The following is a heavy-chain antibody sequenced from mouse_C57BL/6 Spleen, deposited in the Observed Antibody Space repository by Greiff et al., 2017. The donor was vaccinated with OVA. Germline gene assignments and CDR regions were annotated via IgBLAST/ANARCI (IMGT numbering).Heavy chain of an antibody. V-gene: IGHV1-26*01. J-gene: IGHJ2*01. Sequence: EVQLQQSGPELVKPGASVKISCKASGYTFTDYYMNWVKQSHGKSLEWIGDINPNNGGTSYNQKFKGKATLTVDKSSSTAYMELRSLTSEDSAVYYCARATTVVPVFDYWGQGTTLTVSS. CDR3: ARATTVVPVFDY. D-gene: IGHD1-1*01. CDR2: INPNNGGT. CDR1: GYTFTDYY.